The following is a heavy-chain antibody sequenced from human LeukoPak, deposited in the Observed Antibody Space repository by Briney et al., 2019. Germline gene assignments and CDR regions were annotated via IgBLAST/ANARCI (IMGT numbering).Heavy chain of an antibody. D-gene: IGHD2-2*01. J-gene: IGHJ4*02. V-gene: IGHV4-30-4*02. Sequence: SETLSLTCTVSGGSISSGDYYWSWIRQPPGKGLEWIGYIYYSGSTYYNPSLKSRVTISVDTSKNQFSLKLSSVTAADTAVYYCARVSPIYCSSTSCHSLFDYWGQGTLVTVSS. CDR3: ARVSPIYCSSTSCHSLFDY. CDR1: GGSISSGDYY. CDR2: IYYSGST.